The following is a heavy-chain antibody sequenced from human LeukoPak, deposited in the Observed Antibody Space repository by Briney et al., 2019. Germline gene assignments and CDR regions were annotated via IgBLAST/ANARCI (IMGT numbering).Heavy chain of an antibody. D-gene: IGHD5-18*01. CDR1: GFTFSDYW. Sequence: PGGSLRLSCETSGFTFSDYWMSWVRQAPEKGLEWVANIKEDGGAKNYVDSVKDRFTISRDNAKNSLYLQMNSLRAEDTAVYYCARESYPIDYWGQGTLVTVSS. J-gene: IGHJ4*02. CDR3: ARESYPIDY. V-gene: IGHV3-7*01. CDR2: IKEDGGAK.